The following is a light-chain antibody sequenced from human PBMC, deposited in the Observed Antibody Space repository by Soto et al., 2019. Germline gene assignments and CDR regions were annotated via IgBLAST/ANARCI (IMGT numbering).Light chain of an antibody. CDR1: QSVSSSY. CDR3: QQYGSSPAWT. V-gene: IGKV3-20*01. Sequence: EIVLTQSPGTLSLSPGERATLSCRASQSVSSSYLAWYQQKPGQAPRLLIYGASSRATGIPDRFSGSGSGTDFTLTNSSLEPEDFAVYYCQQYGSSPAWTFGQGTKVEIK. J-gene: IGKJ1*01. CDR2: GAS.